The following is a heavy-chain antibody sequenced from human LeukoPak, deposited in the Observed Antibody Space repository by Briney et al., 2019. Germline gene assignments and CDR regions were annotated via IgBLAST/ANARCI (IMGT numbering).Heavy chain of an antibody. D-gene: IGHD3-22*01. CDR2: ISYDGSNK. CDR1: GFTFSSYG. CDR3: AKEDPYYYDSSGYAA. V-gene: IGHV3-30*18. J-gene: IGHJ5*02. Sequence: GGSLRLSCAASGFTFSSYGMHWVRQAPGKGLEWVAVISYDGSNKYYADSVKGRFTISRDSSKNTLYLQMNSLRAEDTAVYYCAKEDPYYYDSSGYAAWGQGTLVTVSS.